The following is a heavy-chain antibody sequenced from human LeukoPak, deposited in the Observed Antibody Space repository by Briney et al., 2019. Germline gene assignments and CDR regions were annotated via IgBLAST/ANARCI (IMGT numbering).Heavy chain of an antibody. CDR3: AKLSYDTNVYPS. D-gene: IGHD3-22*01. J-gene: IGHJ4*02. CDR2: ISGSGGST. V-gene: IGHV3-23*01. Sequence: GGSLRLSCAASGFTFSSYAMSWVRQAPGKGLEWVSAISGSGGSTYYADSVRGRFTIARDISKNTLYLQMNSLRAEDTAVYYCAKLSYDTNVYPSGGQGTLVTVS. CDR1: GFTFSSYA.